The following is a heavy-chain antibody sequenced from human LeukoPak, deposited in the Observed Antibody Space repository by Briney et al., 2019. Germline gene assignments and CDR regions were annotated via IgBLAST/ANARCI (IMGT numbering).Heavy chain of an antibody. CDR2: IIPIFGTA. CDR1: GGTFSSYA. CDR3: ATWASGSYYIIDY. V-gene: IGHV1-69*13. J-gene: IGHJ4*02. Sequence: SVKVSCKASGGTFSSYAISWVRQAPGQGLEWMGGIIPIFGTANYAQKFQGRITITADESTSTAYMELSSLRSEDTAVYYCATWASGSYYIIDYWGQGTLVTVSS. D-gene: IGHD3-10*01.